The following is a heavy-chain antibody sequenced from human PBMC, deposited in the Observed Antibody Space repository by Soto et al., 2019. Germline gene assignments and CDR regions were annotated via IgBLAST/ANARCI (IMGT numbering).Heavy chain of an antibody. J-gene: IGHJ4*02. CDR1: GFSFSSYA. V-gene: IGHV3-23*01. Sequence: EVQLLESGGGLVRPGGSLRLSCKASGFSFSSYALSWVRQAPGKGLEWVSTISGSDGKTYYADSVKGRFSISRDTSKTTLYLEMTSLRVEDTAVYYCARWSFLDYWGQGTRVTV. CDR3: ARWSFLDY. CDR2: ISGSDGKT. D-gene: IGHD1-26*01.